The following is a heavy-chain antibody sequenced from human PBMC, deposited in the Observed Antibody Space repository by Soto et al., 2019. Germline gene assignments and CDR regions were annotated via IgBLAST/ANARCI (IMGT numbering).Heavy chain of an antibody. V-gene: IGHV1-69*06. J-gene: IGHJ3*02. CDR3: ARSETAGHRGFDI. CDR2: IIPTFGTA. Sequence: QVQLVQSGAEMREPGSSVKVSCKASGGTFSSSAINWLRQAPGHGPEWMGGIIPTFGTANYIEKFRGRVTITADTSTSKAYMEVRSLTSEDTAMYFCARSETAGHRGFDIWGQGTMVTVSS. D-gene: IGHD6-19*01. CDR1: GGTFSSSA.